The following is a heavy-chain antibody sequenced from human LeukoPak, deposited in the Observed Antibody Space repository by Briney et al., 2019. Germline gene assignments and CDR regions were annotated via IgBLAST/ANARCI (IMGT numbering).Heavy chain of an antibody. CDR2: INHSGST. V-gene: IGHV4-39*07. CDR1: GGSISSGGYY. J-gene: IGHJ4*02. CDR3: ARGRIGAARPNFDY. Sequence: PSETLSLTCTVSGGSISSGGYYWSWIRQPPGKGLEWIGEINHSGSTNYNPSLKSRVTISVDTSKNQFSLKLSSVTAADTAVYYCARGRIGAARPNFDYWGQGTLVTVSS. D-gene: IGHD6-6*01.